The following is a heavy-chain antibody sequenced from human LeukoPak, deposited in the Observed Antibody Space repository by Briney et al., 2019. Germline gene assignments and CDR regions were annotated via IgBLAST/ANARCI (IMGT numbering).Heavy chain of an antibody. D-gene: IGHD4-17*01. CDR2: ISGSGGST. CDR1: GFTFSSYA. J-gene: IGHJ4*02. Sequence: GGSLRLSCAASGFTFSSYAMSWVRQAPEKGLEWVSAISGSGGSTYYADSVKGRFTISRDNSKNTLYLQMNSLRAEDTAVYYCAKDRGDYGDYDIFDYWGQGTLVTVSS. V-gene: IGHV3-23*01. CDR3: AKDRGDYGDYDIFDY.